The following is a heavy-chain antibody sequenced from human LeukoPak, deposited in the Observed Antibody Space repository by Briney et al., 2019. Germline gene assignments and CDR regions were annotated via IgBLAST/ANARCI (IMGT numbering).Heavy chain of an antibody. V-gene: IGHV4-34*01. CDR3: ARRPLYFDD. J-gene: IGHJ4*02. D-gene: IGHD6-6*01. CDR1: RVSFSSNY. Sequence: SETLSLTCAVYRVSFSSNYWSWIRQPPGKGLEWVGEIDHSGSTNYNPSLKSRVTMSVDTSKTQSSLKLISVTAADTAVYYCARRPLYFDDWGQGTLVTVSS. CDR2: IDHSGST.